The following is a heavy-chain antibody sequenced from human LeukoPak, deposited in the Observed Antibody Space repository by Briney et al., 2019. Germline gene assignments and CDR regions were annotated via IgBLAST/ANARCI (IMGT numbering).Heavy chain of an antibody. Sequence: PGGSLRLSCVATGFDVNDNFMIWVRQAPGKGLEWVSAISGGGGATFYADSVKGRFTISRDNSKNTLYLQMNGLRAEDTAVHYCAKDRRGNAPRGAFDIWGQGTMVTVSS. CDR2: ISGGGGAT. CDR3: AKDRRGNAPRGAFDI. V-gene: IGHV3-23*01. J-gene: IGHJ3*02. D-gene: IGHD1-1*01. CDR1: GFDVNDNF.